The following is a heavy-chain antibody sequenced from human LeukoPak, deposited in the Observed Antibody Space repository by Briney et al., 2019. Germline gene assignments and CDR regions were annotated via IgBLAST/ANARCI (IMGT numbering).Heavy chain of an antibody. Sequence: SETLSLTCTVSSGSISSYYWNWIRQPPGKGLEWIAYIRDTGSTNYNPSLKSRVTISMDTPEKQFSLKLTSVTAAVTAIYYCARRAKDGYRPFYFDSWGQGTLVTVSS. CDR1: SGSISSYY. J-gene: IGHJ4*02. CDR2: IRDTGST. D-gene: IGHD5-24*01. CDR3: ARRAKDGYRPFYFDS. V-gene: IGHV4-59*08.